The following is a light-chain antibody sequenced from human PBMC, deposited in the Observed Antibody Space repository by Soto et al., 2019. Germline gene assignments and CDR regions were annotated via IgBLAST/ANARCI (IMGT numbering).Light chain of an antibody. CDR1: QSVTSY. CDR3: QQRSNWPLT. Sequence: EIVLTQSPATLSLSPGERATLSCRASQSVTSYLAWYQQKPGQAPRLLIYDASNRAPGIPARFSGSGSGTDFTLTISSPEPEDFAISYCQQRSNWPLTFGPGTKVDLK. V-gene: IGKV3-11*01. J-gene: IGKJ3*01. CDR2: DAS.